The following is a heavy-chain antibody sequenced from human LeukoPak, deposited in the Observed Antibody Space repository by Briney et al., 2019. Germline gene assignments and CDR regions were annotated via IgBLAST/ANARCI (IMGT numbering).Heavy chain of an antibody. CDR2: INPNSGGT. Sequence: ASVKVSCKASGYTFTGYYMHWVRQAPGQGLEWMGWINPNSGGTNYAQKFQGRVTMTRDTSISTAYMELSRLRSDDTAVYYCARATYYYESSGYLEPYYFDYWGQGTLVTVSS. J-gene: IGHJ4*02. CDR1: GYTFTGYY. V-gene: IGHV1-2*02. D-gene: IGHD3-22*01. CDR3: ARATYYYESSGYLEPYYFDY.